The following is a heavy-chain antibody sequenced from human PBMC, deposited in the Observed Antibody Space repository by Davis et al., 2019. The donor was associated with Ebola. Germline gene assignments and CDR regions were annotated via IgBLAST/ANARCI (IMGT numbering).Heavy chain of an antibody. CDR1: GGTFSSYA. Sequence: SVKVSCKASGGTFSSYAISWVRQAPGQGLEWMGGIIPIFGTANYAQKFQGRVTITADESTSTAYMELSSLRSEDTAVYYCARGSRWLQLRDYYYYMDVWGKGTTVTVSS. CDR2: IIPIFGTA. CDR3: ARGSRWLQLRDYYYYMDV. D-gene: IGHD5-24*01. J-gene: IGHJ6*03. V-gene: IGHV1-69*13.